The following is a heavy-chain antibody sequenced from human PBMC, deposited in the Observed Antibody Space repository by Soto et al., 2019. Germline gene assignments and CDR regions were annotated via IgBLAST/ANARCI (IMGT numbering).Heavy chain of an antibody. V-gene: IGHV3-33*01. Sequence: QVQLVESGGGVVQPGRSLRLSCAASGFTFSSYGMHWVRQAPGKGLEWVAVIWYDGSNKYYADSVKGRFTISRDNSKNTLYLQMNSLRAEDTAVYYCAREDYYYDSSGYSYYFDCWGQGTLVTVSS. CDR1: GFTFSSYG. J-gene: IGHJ4*02. CDR2: IWYDGSNK. CDR3: AREDYYYDSSGYSYYFDC. D-gene: IGHD3-22*01.